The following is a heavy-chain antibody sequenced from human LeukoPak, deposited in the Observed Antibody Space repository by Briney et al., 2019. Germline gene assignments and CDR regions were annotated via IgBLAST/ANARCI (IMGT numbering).Heavy chain of an antibody. D-gene: IGHD6-13*01. CDR2: ISGTGGST. CDR1: GFTFSSYA. Sequence: GGSLRLSCAASGFTFSSYAMSWVRQAPGKGLEGVSVISGTGGSTYYADSVKGRFTISRGNSKNTPYLQMSSLRVEDTAVYYCAKEAAAGALGGEFDYWGQGTLVTVSS. V-gene: IGHV3-23*01. J-gene: IGHJ4*02. CDR3: AKEAAAGALGGEFDY.